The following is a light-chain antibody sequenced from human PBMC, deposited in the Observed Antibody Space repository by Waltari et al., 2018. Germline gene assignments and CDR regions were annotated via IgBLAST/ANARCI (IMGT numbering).Light chain of an antibody. J-gene: IGKJ4*01. V-gene: IGKV1-39*01. CDR2: AAS. CDR1: QSISSY. Sequence: DIQMTQSPSSLSVSVGDRVTITCRASQSISSYLNWYQQKPGKAPNLLIYAASSLRSGVPSRFSGSGSGTDFTLTISSLQPEDFATYYCQQSYSTPLTFGGGTKVEIK. CDR3: QQSYSTPLT.